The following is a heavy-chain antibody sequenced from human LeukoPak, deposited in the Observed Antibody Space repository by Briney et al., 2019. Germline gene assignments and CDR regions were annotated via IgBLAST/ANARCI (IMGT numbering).Heavy chain of an antibody. J-gene: IGHJ6*03. CDR1: GGSSSGYY. Sequence: SETLSLTCAVYGGSSSGYYWSWIRQPPGKGLEWIGEINHSGSTNYNPSLKSRVTISVDTSKNQFSLKLSSVTAADTAVYYCARHASNYSGYGLYYMDVWGKGTTVTVSS. D-gene: IGHD5-12*01. CDR2: INHSGST. CDR3: ARHASNYSGYGLYYMDV. V-gene: IGHV4-34*01.